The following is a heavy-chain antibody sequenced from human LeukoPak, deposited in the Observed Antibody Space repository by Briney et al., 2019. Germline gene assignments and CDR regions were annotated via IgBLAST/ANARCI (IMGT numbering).Heavy chain of an antibody. V-gene: IGHV4-4*09. Sequence: PSETLSLTCTVSGASISSFYWSWIRQPPGKGLEWIGYIYTSGSTNYNPSLKSRVTISVDTSKNQFSLKLSSVTAADTAVYYCARHGSIYDSSGYFDYWGQGTLVTVSS. D-gene: IGHD3-22*01. CDR2: IYTSGST. CDR1: GASISSFY. J-gene: IGHJ4*02. CDR3: ARHGSIYDSSGYFDY.